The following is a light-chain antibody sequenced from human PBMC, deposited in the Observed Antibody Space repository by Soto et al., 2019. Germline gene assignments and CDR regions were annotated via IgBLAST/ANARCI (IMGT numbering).Light chain of an antibody. CDR2: DNN. CDR3: GTWDNSLSAVYV. CDR1: SSNIGKNY. V-gene: IGLV1-51*01. Sequence: QSVLTQPPSVSAAPGQKVTISCSGSSSNIGKNYVSWYQQLPGTAPKLLIYDNNQRPSGIPDRFSGSKSGTSATLGITGLQTGDEAEYYCGTWDNSLSAVYVFGTGTKLTVL. J-gene: IGLJ1*01.